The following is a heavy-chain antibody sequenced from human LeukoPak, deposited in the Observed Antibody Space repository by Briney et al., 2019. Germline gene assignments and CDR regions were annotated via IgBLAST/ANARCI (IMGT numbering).Heavy chain of an antibody. J-gene: IGHJ4*02. CDR3: ARDPPPHIVVVTAVPELGSY. V-gene: IGHV1-46*01. D-gene: IGHD2-21*02. CDR1: GYTFTSYY. Sequence: ASVKVSCKASGYTFTSYYMHWVRQAPGQGLEWMGIINPSGGSTSYAQKFQGRVTMTRDTSTSTVYMELSSLRSEDTAVYYCARDPPPHIVVVTAVPELGSYWGQGTLVTGSS. CDR2: INPSGGST.